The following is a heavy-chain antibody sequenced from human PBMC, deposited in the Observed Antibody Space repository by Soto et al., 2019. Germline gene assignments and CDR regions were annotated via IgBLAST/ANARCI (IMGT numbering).Heavy chain of an antibody. CDR1: GFTFSSHG. CDR3: ARWGPDKVLDY. J-gene: IGHJ4*02. V-gene: IGHV3-33*01. CDR2: IWYDGSK. D-gene: IGHD3-16*01. Sequence: QVQLVESGGGVVQPGRSLRVSCAASGFTFSSHGMHWVRQAPGKGLEWVAVIWYDGSKYYGESVKGRFIISRDNSKNTVDLQMNSLRAEDTAIYYCARWGPDKVLDYWGQGTLVTVSS.